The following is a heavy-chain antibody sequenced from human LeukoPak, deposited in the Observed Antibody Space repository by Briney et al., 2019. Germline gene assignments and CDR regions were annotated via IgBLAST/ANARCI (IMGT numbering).Heavy chain of an antibody. D-gene: IGHD5-18*01. V-gene: IGHV1-69*05. CDR3: ARGNTAMVNDAFDI. Sequence: ASVKVSCKAFGGTFSSYAISWVRQAPGQGLEWMGGIIPIFGTANYAQKFQGRVTITTDESTSTAYMELSSLRSEDTAVYYCARGNTAMVNDAFDIWGQGTMVTVSS. CDR1: GGTFSSYA. CDR2: IIPIFGTA. J-gene: IGHJ3*02.